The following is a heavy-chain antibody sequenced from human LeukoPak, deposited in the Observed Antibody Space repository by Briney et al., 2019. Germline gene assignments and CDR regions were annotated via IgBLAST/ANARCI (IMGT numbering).Heavy chain of an antibody. CDR3: ATIYGSGSRNWFDP. CDR2: IYYSGST. Sequence: PERLSLTCILSGGSLTRNYWSCISPPPERGPGCIGSIYYSGSTYYNPSLKSRVTISGDTSKNQFSLKLSSVTAADTAVYHCATIYGSGSRNWFDPWGQGTLVTVSS. D-gene: IGHD3-10*01. J-gene: IGHJ5*02. V-gene: IGHV4-59*12. CDR1: GGSLTRNY.